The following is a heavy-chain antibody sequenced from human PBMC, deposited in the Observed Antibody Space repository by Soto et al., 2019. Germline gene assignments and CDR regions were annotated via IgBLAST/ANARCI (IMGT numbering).Heavy chain of an antibody. CDR2: ISGSGDRT. CDR1: GFTFSMYA. J-gene: IGHJ6*03. D-gene: IGHD3-3*01. V-gene: IGHV3-23*01. CDR3: AKEGAWRLNYYYYYMDV. Sequence: EVQLLESGGGLVQPGGSVRLSCAASGFTFSMYAMSWVRQAPGKGLEWVSAISGSGDRTDYADSVKGRFTISRDNSKSTLYLQMNSLRAEDTSVYYCAKEGAWRLNYYYYYMDVWGKGNTVTVSS.